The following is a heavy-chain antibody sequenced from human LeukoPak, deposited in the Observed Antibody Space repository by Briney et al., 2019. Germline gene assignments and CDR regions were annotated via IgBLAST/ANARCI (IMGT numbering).Heavy chain of an antibody. CDR3: AKNLLSYYYGSGSPFDY. Sequence: GRSLRLSCAASGFTFSSYGMHWVRQAPGKGLEWVAVISYDGSNKYYADSVKGRFTTSRDNSKNTLYLQMNSLRAEDTAVYYCAKNLLSYYYGSGSPFDYWGQGAPVTVSS. D-gene: IGHD3-10*01. CDR1: GFTFSSYG. J-gene: IGHJ4*02. CDR2: ISYDGSNK. V-gene: IGHV3-30*18.